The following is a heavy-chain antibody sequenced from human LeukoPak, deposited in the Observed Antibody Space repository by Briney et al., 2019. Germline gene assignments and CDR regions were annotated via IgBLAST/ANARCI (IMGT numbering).Heavy chain of an antibody. Sequence: SETLSLTCTVSGGSISSGSYSWSWIRQPAGKGLEWIGRIYTSGSTNYNPSLKSRVTISVDTSKKQFSLKLSTVTAADTAVYYCAREKIAYYDNSGRGWFDPWGQGTLVTVSS. V-gene: IGHV4-61*02. CDR3: AREKIAYYDNSGRGWFDP. CDR2: IYTSGST. CDR1: GGSISSGSYS. D-gene: IGHD3-22*01. J-gene: IGHJ5*02.